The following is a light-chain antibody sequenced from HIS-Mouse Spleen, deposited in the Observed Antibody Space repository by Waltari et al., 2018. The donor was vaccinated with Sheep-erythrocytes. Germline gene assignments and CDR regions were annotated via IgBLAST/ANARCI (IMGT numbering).Light chain of an antibody. CDR1: SSDVGGSNY. CDR3: SSYTSSSAWV. CDR2: EAS. J-gene: IGLJ3*02. Sequence: QSALTQPASVSGSPGQSITISCTGTSSDVGGSNYVPWYQQHPGKAPKLMIYEASNRPSGVSIRVSGSRSGNTASLSISGLQAEDEADYYCSSYTSSSAWVFGGGTKLTVL. V-gene: IGLV2-14*01.